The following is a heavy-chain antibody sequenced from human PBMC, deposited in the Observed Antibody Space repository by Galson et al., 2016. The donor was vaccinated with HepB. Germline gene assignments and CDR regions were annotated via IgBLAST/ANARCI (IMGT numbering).Heavy chain of an antibody. CDR1: GFVFSAYS. Sequence: SLRLSCAASGFVFSAYSMNWVRQAPGKGLEWVSKISRGRTTTHYTDSVKGRFIISRDNEQNSLYLQINSLRDEDTAVYYCAREQVTTDAFDIWGHGTMVTVSA. CDR2: ISRGRTTT. V-gene: IGHV3-48*02. D-gene: IGHD2-21*02. CDR3: AREQVTTDAFDI. J-gene: IGHJ3*02.